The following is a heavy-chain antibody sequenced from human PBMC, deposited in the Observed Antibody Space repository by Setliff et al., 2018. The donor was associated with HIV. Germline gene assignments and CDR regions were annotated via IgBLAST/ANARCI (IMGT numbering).Heavy chain of an antibody. CDR3: ARRAFKDGYKRSYFDY. Sequence: SETLSLTCTVSGGSISSYYWSWIRQPPGKGLEWIGYIYTSGGTNYNPSLQSRVSISIDMAKSLFSLELSSVTAADTAVYYCARRAFKDGYKRSYFDYWGQGTLVTVSS. V-gene: IGHV4-4*08. CDR2: IYTSGGT. CDR1: GGSISSYY. D-gene: IGHD5-12*01. J-gene: IGHJ4*02.